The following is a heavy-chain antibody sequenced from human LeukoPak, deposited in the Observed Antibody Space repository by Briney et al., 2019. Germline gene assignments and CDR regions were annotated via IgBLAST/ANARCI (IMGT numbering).Heavy chain of an antibody. Sequence: SETLSLTCTVSGGSISSFIYYWGWIRQPPEKALEWIGPISSSGRAYYNLSLKSRVTISVDSSRNQFSLKLSSVTAADTALYYCARHSRSVDYGSGSYTWDYWGQGSLVTVSS. J-gene: IGHJ4*02. CDR2: ISSSGRA. CDR3: ARHSRSVDYGSGSYTWDY. CDR1: GGSISSFIYY. V-gene: IGHV4-39*01. D-gene: IGHD3-10*01.